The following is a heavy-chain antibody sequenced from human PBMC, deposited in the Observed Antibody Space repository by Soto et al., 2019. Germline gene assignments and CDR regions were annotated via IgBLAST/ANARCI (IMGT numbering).Heavy chain of an antibody. V-gene: IGHV1-3*01. CDR2: INAGNYNT. CDR3: ARSNDYGDSVRYFDL. D-gene: IGHD4-17*01. J-gene: IGHJ2*01. CDR1: GYTFTSYA. Sequence: QVQLVQSGAEVKKPGASVKVSCKASGYTFTSYAMHWVRQAPGQRLEWMGWINAGNYNTKYSQKFQGRVTITRDTSASTAYMELSSLGSEDTAVYYCARSNDYGDSVRYFDLWGRGTLVTVSS.